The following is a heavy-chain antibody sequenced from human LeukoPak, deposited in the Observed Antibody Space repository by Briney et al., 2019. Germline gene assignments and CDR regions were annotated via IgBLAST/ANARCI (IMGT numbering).Heavy chain of an antibody. Sequence: SETLSLTCAVYGGSFSGYYWSWIRQPPGKGLEWIGEINHSGSTNYNPSLKSRVTKSVDTSKNQFSLKLSSVTAADTAVYYCARGRGYSCGSPYFDYWGQGTLVTVSS. V-gene: IGHV4-34*01. J-gene: IGHJ4*02. CDR2: INHSGST. D-gene: IGHD5-18*01. CDR3: ARGRGYSCGSPYFDY. CDR1: GGSFSGYY.